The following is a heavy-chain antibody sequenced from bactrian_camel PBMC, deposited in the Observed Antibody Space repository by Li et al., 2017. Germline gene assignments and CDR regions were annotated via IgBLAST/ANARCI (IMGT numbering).Heavy chain of an antibody. J-gene: IGHJ6*01. Sequence: VQLVESGGGSVQAGGSLRLSCAASGATYGRYCMGWFRQASGKEREGVAAFENVGCTRYADSVEGRFTISQDDAKNTVYLQMNSLEPEDTAIYYCAADLRWCRSGYFDPQARLGYWGQGTQVTVS. CDR2: FENVGCT. D-gene: IGHD2*01. V-gene: IGHV3S53*01. CDR1: GATYGRYC. CDR3: AADLRWCRSGYFDPQARLGY.